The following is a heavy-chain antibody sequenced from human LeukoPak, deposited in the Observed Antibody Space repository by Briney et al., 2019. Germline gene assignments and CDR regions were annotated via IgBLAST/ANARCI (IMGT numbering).Heavy chain of an antibody. CDR2: INGDGSST. CDR1: GFTFSSYW. V-gene: IGHV3-74*01. J-gene: IGHJ6*02. Sequence: GGSLRLSCAASGFTFSSYWMHWVRQAPGKGLVWVSRINGDGSSTTYADSVKGRFTISRDNAKNTLYLQLNSLRAEDTAVYFCTRERYYGMDVWGQGTTVTVSS. CDR3: TRERYYGMDV.